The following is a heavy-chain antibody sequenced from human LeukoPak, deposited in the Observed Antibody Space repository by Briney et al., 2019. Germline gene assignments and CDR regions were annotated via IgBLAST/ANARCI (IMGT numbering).Heavy chain of an antibody. CDR3: ARDKKVRGYDGMDV. D-gene: IGHD3-10*01. Sequence: PSETLSLTCTVSGGSISSYYWSWIRQPAGKGLEWIGRIYTSGSTNYNPSLKSRVTMSVDTSKNQFSLKLSSVTAADTAVHYCARDKKVRGYDGMDVWGQGTTVTVSS. CDR2: IYTSGST. J-gene: IGHJ6*02. CDR1: GGSISSYY. V-gene: IGHV4-4*07.